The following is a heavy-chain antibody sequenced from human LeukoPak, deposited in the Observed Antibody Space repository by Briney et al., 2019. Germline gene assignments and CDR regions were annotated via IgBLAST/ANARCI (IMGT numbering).Heavy chain of an antibody. CDR3: ARAYGGYSSSPYNWLDP. CDR1: GGSISSYH. CDR2: IYYSGST. J-gene: IGHJ5*02. Sequence: ASETLSLTCTVSGGSISSYHWSWIRQSPGKGLEWIGYIYYSGSTNYNPSLKSRVTISLGTSKNRFSLKLISVTAADTAVYYCARAYGGYSSSPYNWLDPWGQGTLVTVSS. D-gene: IGHD6-6*01. V-gene: IGHV4-59*01.